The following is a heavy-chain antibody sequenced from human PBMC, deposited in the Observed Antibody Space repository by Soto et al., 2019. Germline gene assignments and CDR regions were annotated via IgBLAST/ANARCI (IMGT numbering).Heavy chain of an antibody. J-gene: IGHJ4*02. CDR1: GFSFSNAW. D-gene: IGHD5-12*01. CDR2: IKSTTDGGTT. CDR3: TTAQSLATINYFDY. Sequence: EVQLVESGGGLVEPGGSLRLSCAVSGFSFSNAWMNWVRQAPGKGLEWVGRIKSTTDGGTTDYAALVKGRFTISRDDSKSTLFLQMNSLKSEDTAVYYCTTAQSLATINYFDYWGQGTLVTVSS. V-gene: IGHV3-15*07.